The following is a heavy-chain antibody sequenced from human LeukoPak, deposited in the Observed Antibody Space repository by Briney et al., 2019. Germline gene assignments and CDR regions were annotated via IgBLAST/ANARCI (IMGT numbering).Heavy chain of an antibody. CDR2: ISGSGGST. D-gene: IGHD5-24*01. V-gene: IGHV3-23*01. Sequence: GGSLRLSCAASGFTFSSYAMNWVRQAPGKGLEWVSSISGSGGSTYRADSVKGRFTISRDNSKNMLYLQMSSLRAEDTAVYYCAKSMAAYYYYGMDVWGQGTTVTVSS. CDR1: GFTFSSYA. J-gene: IGHJ6*02. CDR3: AKSMAAYYYYGMDV.